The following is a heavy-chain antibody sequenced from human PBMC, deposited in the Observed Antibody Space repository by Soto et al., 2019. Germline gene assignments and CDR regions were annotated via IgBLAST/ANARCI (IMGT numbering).Heavy chain of an antibody. CDR3: ARHIAARYYYYYGMDV. D-gene: IGHD6-6*01. V-gene: IGHV4-34*01. CDR1: GGSFSGYY. CDR2: INHSGST. J-gene: IGHJ6*02. Sequence: LSLTCAVYGGSFSGYYWSWIRQPPGKGLEWIGEINHSGSTNYNPSLKSRVTISVDTSKNQFSLKLSSVTAADTAVDYCARHIAARYYYYYGMDVWGQGTTGTVSS.